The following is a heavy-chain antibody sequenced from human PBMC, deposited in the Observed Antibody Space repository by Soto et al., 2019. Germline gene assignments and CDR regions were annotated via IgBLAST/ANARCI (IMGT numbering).Heavy chain of an antibody. CDR1: GYTFTRYG. CDR2: INTYNGNT. Sequence: QVQLVQSGAEVKNPGASVKVSCKASGYTFTRYGIGWARQAPGQGLEWMGWINTYNGNTNYAQNVQGRVTLTTDTSPSTAHLGLRSLRSKDTAIYYCAMVDAYVTPSPQDVWGPGPTVIVSS. J-gene: IGHJ6*02. D-gene: IGHD2-8*01. V-gene: IGHV1-18*01. CDR3: AMVDAYVTPSPQDV.